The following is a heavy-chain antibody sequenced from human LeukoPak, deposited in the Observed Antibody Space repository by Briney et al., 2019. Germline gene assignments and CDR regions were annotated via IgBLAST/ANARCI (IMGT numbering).Heavy chain of an antibody. V-gene: IGHV1-2*02. CDR3: ARFHVPSYYGSGSYSVSSWFDP. Sequence: ASVKVSCKASGYTFTGYYMHWVRQAPGQGLEWMGWINPNSGGTNYAQKFQGRVTMTRDTSISTAYMELSRLRSDDTAVYYCARFHVPSYYGSGSYSVSSWFDPWGQGTLVTVSS. CDR2: INPNSGGT. D-gene: IGHD3-10*01. CDR1: GYTFTGYY. J-gene: IGHJ5*02.